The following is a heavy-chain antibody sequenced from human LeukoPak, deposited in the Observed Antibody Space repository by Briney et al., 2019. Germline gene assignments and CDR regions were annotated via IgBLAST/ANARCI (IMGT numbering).Heavy chain of an antibody. Sequence: PSETLSLTCTVSGGSINGHYWTWIRQPPGKGLEWIGFVYDNGNTNYNSSLQSRVTMSVDTSKNQLSLKMRSVTAADTAIYYCAREHGSWSYRYYFFVDVWGKGTTVTVSS. CDR1: GGSINGHY. J-gene: IGHJ6*03. CDR2: VYDNGNT. CDR3: AREHGSWSYRYYFFVDV. V-gene: IGHV4-59*11. D-gene: IGHD4-11*01.